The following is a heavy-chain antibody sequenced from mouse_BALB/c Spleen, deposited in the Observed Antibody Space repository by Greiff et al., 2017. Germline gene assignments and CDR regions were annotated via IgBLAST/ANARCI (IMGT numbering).Heavy chain of an antibody. D-gene: IGHD1-1*01. CDR3: ARDEGDYYGSSYDYYAMDY. CDR1: GFTFSSYG. Sequence: EVKLMESGGGLVQPGGSLKLSCAASGFTFSSYGMSWVRQTPDKRLELVATINSNGGSTYYPDSVKGRFTISRDNAKNTLYLQMSSLKSEDTAMYYCARDEGDYYGSSYDYYAMDYWGQGTSVTVSS. V-gene: IGHV5-6-3*01. CDR2: INSNGGST. J-gene: IGHJ4*01.